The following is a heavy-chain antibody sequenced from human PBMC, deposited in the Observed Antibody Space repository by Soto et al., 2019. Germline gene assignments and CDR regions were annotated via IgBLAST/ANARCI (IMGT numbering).Heavy chain of an antibody. V-gene: IGHV4-34*01. CDR3: AREGGIVGATAADY. Sequence: TSETLSLTCAVYGGSFSGYYWNWIRQPPGKGLEWIGEINHSGSTNYNPSLKSRVTISVDTSKNQFSLKLGSVTAADTAVYYCAREGGIVGATAADYWGQGTLVTVSS. D-gene: IGHD1-26*01. CDR1: GGSFSGYY. J-gene: IGHJ4*02. CDR2: INHSGST.